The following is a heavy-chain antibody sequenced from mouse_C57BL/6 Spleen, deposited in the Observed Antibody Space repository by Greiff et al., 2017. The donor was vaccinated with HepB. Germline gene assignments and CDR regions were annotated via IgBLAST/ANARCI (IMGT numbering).Heavy chain of an antibody. V-gene: IGHV5-17*01. Sequence: EVKLEESGGGLVKPGGSLKLSCAASGFTFSDYGMHWVRQAPEKGLEWVAYISSGSSTIYYADTVKGRFTISKDNSKNTLFLQMTSLRSEDTAMYYCARDGFRGYHYAMDYWGQGTSVTVSS. CDR2: ISSGSSTI. D-gene: IGHD2-2*01. CDR1: GFTFSDYG. J-gene: IGHJ4*01. CDR3: ARDGFRGYHYAMDY.